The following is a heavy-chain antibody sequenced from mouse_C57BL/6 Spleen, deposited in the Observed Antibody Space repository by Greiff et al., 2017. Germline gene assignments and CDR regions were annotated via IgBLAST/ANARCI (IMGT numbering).Heavy chain of an antibody. V-gene: IGHV5-6*01. D-gene: IGHD1-1*01. CDR3: ARHRDYYGSDYYAMDY. CDR1: GFTFSSYG. Sequence: EVKVVESGGDLVKPGGSLKLSCAASGFTFSSYGMSWVRQTPDKRLEWVATISSGGSYTYYPDSVKGRFTISRDNAKNTLYLQMSSLKSEDTAMYYCARHRDYYGSDYYAMDYWGQGTSVTVSS. CDR2: ISSGGSYT. J-gene: IGHJ4*01.